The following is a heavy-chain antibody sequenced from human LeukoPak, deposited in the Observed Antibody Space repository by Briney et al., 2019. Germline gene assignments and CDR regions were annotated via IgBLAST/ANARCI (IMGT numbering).Heavy chain of an antibody. Sequence: ASVKVPCKASGYTFTGYYMHWVRQAPGQGLEWMGWINPNSGGTNYAQKFQGRVTMTRDTSISTAYMELSRLRSDDTAVYYCARDRVGRNEFDYWGQGTLVTVSS. J-gene: IGHJ4*02. CDR3: ARDRVGRNEFDY. CDR2: INPNSGGT. D-gene: IGHD1-1*01. CDR1: GYTFTGYY. V-gene: IGHV1-2*02.